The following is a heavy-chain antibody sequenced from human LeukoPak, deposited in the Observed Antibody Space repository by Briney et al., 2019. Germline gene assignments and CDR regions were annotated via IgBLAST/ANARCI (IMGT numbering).Heavy chain of an antibody. CDR2: IYYSGST. J-gene: IGHJ4*02. V-gene: IGHV4-30-4*01. D-gene: IGHD2-15*01. Sequence: NWVRQPLGKGLEWIGYIYYSGSTYYNPSLKSRVTISVDTSKNQFSLKLSSVTAADTAVYYCARGDGWVVAAIDYWGQGTLVTVSS. CDR3: ARGDGWVVAAIDY.